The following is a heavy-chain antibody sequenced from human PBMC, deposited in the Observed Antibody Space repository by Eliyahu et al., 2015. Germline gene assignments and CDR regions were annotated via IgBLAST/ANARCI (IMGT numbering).Heavy chain of an antibody. CDR2: IDYSAST. CDR3: ARNVMIRGVNLFDN. Sequence: QLQLLESGPGLVKPSETLSLMCTVSGGPITSRNYYWGWIRQPPGKGLEWIGSIDYSASTYDNASLKRRATLSVDTSKNQFSLRLTSVTAADTAVYYCARNVMIRGVNLFDNWGQGTLVTVSS. CDR1: GGPITSRNYY. D-gene: IGHD3-10*01. J-gene: IGHJ4*02. V-gene: IGHV4-39*01.